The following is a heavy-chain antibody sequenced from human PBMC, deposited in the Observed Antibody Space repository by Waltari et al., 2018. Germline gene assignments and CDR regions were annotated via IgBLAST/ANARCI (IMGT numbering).Heavy chain of an antibody. V-gene: IGHV1-46*01. Sequence: QVQLVQSGAEVKKPGASVKVSCKASGYTFTIYYMHWVRQAPGQGLEWMGIINPSGGITSYAQKCQGRVTMTRDTSTSTVYMELSSLRSEDTAVYYCARDMVAGAFSGNSKDWGQGTLVTVSS. CDR1: GYTFTIYY. D-gene: IGHD3-10*01. CDR3: ARDMVAGAFSGNSKD. J-gene: IGHJ4*02. CDR2: INPSGGIT.